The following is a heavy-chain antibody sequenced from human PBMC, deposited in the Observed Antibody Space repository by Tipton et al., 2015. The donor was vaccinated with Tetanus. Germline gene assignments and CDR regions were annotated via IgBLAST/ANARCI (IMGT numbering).Heavy chain of an antibody. V-gene: IGHV4-39*01. CDR1: GGSISSYNYY. D-gene: IGHD2-2*01. CDR2: IYYSGNT. J-gene: IGHJ4*02. CDR3: ARTSIPAADYCFDY. Sequence: TLSLTCTVSGGSISSYNYYWGWIRQPPGKGLEWIGSIYYSGNTYYNPSLRSRVTMSVDTSKIQFSLMLTSVTAADTAVYYCARTSIPAADYCFDYWGQGTLVTVSS.